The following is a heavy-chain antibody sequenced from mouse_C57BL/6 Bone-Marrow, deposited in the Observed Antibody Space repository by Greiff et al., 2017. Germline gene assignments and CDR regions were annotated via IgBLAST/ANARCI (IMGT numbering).Heavy chain of an antibody. CDR3: ARLTGDWYFDV. CDR1: GFSLTSYG. CDR2: IWSGGST. J-gene: IGHJ1*03. D-gene: IGHD4-1*01. Sequence: VQRVESGPGLVQPSQSLSITCTVSGFSLTSYGVHWVRQSPGKGLEWLGVIWSGGSTDYNAAFISRLSISKDNSKSQVFFKMNSLQADDTAIYYCARLTGDWYFDVWGTGTTVTVSS. V-gene: IGHV2-2*01.